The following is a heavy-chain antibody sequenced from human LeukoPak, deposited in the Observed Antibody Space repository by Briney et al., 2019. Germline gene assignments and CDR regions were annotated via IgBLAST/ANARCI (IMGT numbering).Heavy chain of an antibody. CDR1: GFTFSSYG. V-gene: IGHV3-30*02. CDR2: IRYDGSNK. D-gene: IGHD5-18*01. Sequence: GGSLRLSCAASGFTFSSYGMHWVRQAPGKGLEWVAFIRYDGSNKYYADSVKGRFTISRDNSKNTLYLQMNSLRAEDTAVYYCARDREVDTAMATPQDYWGQGTLVTVSS. J-gene: IGHJ4*02. CDR3: ARDREVDTAMATPQDY.